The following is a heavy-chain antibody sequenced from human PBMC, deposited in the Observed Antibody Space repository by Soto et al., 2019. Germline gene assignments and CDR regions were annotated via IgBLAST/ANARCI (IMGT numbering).Heavy chain of an antibody. CDR3: ARDLFEAARRGEYAFDI. D-gene: IGHD3-16*01. V-gene: IGHV3-7*03. CDR1: AFTFSSYW. J-gene: IGHJ3*02. CDR2: IKQDGSEK. Sequence: GGSLRLSCAASAFTFSSYWMSWVRQAPGKGLEWAANIKQDGSEKYYVDSVKGRFTISRDNAKNSLYLQMNSLRAEDTAVYYCARDLFEAARRGEYAFDIWGQGTMVTVSS.